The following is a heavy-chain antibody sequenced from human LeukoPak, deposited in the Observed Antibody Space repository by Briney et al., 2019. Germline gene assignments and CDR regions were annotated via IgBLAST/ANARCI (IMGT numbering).Heavy chain of an antibody. J-gene: IGHJ6*02. CDR1: GYTFTRYY. V-gene: IGHV1-46*01. D-gene: IGHD4-11*01. Sequence: VASVKVSFKASGYTFTRYYMHWVRQAPGQGLEWMGIINPSGGSTRYAQKFQGRVTMTRDTSTSTVYMELSSLRSEDTAVYYCARDPSKYLYYYYGMDVWGQGTTVTVSS. CDR2: INPSGGST. CDR3: ARDPSKYLYYYYGMDV.